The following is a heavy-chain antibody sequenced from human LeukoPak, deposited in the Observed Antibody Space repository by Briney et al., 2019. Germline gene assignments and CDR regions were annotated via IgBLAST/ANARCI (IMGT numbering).Heavy chain of an antibody. J-gene: IGHJ4*02. D-gene: IGHD5-24*01. Sequence: PGGSLRLSCAASGFTFSSYAMSWVRQAPGQGLEWVANINQDGSEKYYLDSAKGRFTISRDNARNSLYLQVNSLRAEDTAVYYCARGGRWLQLNFDYWGQGTLVTVSS. CDR2: INQDGSEK. V-gene: IGHV3-7*03. CDR3: ARGGRWLQLNFDY. CDR1: GFTFSSYA.